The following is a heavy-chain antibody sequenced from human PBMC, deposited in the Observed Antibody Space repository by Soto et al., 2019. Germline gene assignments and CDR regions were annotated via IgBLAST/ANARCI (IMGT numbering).Heavy chain of an antibody. CDR2: IWYDGSNK. CDR3: ARLYTWIMDY. D-gene: IGHD5-12*01. Sequence: PGGSLRLSCAVSGLSFTAAWMSWVRQAPGKGLEWVAIIWYDGSNKYYADSVKGRFTISRDNSKNTLYLQIDSLRAEDTAVYYCARLYTWIMDYWGQGIMVTVSS. J-gene: IGHJ4*02. V-gene: IGHV3-33*08. CDR1: GLSFTAAW.